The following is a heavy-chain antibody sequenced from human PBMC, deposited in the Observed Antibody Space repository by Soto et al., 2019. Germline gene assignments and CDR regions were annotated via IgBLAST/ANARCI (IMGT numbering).Heavy chain of an antibody. J-gene: IGHJ3*02. D-gene: IGHD4-17*01. CDR3: ARDSSGDYGGLDT. Sequence: QVQLVESGGGVVQPGRSLRLSCAASGFTFSSYGMHWARQGPGKGLEWVAVIWYDGSNKGYADSVKGRFTISKDNSKTTLYLEMNSLRAEDTAVYYCARDSSGDYGGLDTGGQVTMVTVSS. CDR2: IWYDGSNK. CDR1: GFTFSSYG. V-gene: IGHV3-33*01.